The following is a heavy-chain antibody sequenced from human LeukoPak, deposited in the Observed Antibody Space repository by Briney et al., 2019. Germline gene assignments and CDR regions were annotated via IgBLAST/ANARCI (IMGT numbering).Heavy chain of an antibody. D-gene: IGHD6-25*01. CDR1: GGSFRGYY. CDR2: INHSGST. J-gene: IGHJ4*02. V-gene: IGHV4-34*01. CDR3: ARRRGSFDY. Sequence: SETLSLTCAVYGGSFRGYYWSWIRQPPGKGLEWIGEINHSGSTNYNPSLKSRVTISVDTSKNQFSLKLSSVTAADTAVYYCARRRGSFDYWGQGTLVTVSS.